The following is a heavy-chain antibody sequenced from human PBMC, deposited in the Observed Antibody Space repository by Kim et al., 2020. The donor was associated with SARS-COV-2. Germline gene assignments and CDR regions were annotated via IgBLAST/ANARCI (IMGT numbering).Heavy chain of an antibody. Sequence: GGSLRLSCAASGFTFSSYGMHWVRQAPGKGLEWVAVISYDGSNKYYADSVKGRFTISRDNSKNTLYLQMNSLRAEDTAVYYCAKDREDYWYFDLWGRGTLVTVSS. J-gene: IGHJ2*01. V-gene: IGHV3-30*18. D-gene: IGHD2-15*01. CDR1: GFTFSSYG. CDR2: ISYDGSNK. CDR3: AKDREDYWYFDL.